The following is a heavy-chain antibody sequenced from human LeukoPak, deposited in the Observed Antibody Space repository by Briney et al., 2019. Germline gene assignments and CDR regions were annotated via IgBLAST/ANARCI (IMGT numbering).Heavy chain of an antibody. CDR2: IYPSGNT. CDR1: GGSFSSYF. CDR3: ARDSGTTGEVKFDP. J-gene: IGHJ5*02. V-gene: IGHV4-4*07. D-gene: IGHD3-10*01. Sequence: PSETLSLTCSVSGGSFSSYFWSWVRQPAGKGLEWIGRIYPSGNTNYNPSLKSRVTLSVDTSKTQFSLRLSSVTAADTAVYYCARDSGTTGEVKFDPWGQGTLVTVSS.